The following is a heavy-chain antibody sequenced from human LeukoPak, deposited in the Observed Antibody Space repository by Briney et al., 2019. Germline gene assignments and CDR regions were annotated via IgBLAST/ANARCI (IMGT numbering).Heavy chain of an antibody. CDR1: GGSFSGYY. D-gene: IGHD3-10*01. CDR3: ARLHMVRGVILLDY. V-gene: IGHV4-34*01. Sequence: SETLSLTCAVYGGSFSGYYWSWIRRPPGKGLEWIGEINHSGSTNYNPSLKSRVTISVDTSKNQFSLKLSSVTAADTAVYYCARLHMVRGVILLDYWGQGTLVTVSP. J-gene: IGHJ4*02. CDR2: INHSGST.